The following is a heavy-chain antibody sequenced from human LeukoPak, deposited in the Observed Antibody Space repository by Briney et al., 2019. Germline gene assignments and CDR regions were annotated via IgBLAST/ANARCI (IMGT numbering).Heavy chain of an antibody. CDR3: AGIQGNYFDC. D-gene: IGHD3-10*01. Sequence: PSETLSLTCTVSGGSISNGSYYWSWIRQPAGKGLEWIGRIYTSGSTNYNPSLKSRVTISVYTSKNQFSLKLSSVTAADTAVYYCAGIQGNYFDCWGQGTLVTVSS. CDR1: GGSISNGSYY. J-gene: IGHJ4*02. CDR2: IYTSGST. V-gene: IGHV4-61*02.